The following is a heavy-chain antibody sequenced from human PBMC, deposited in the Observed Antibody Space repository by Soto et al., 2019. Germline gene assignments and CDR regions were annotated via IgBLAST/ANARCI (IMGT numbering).Heavy chain of an antibody. CDR1: GGSISSGDYY. D-gene: IGHD3-10*01. J-gene: IGHJ6*02. V-gene: IGHV4-30-4*01. Sequence: SETLSLTCTVSGGSISSGDYYWSWIRQPPGKGLEWIGYIYYSGSTYYNPSLKSRVTISVDTSKNQFSLKLSSVTAADTAVYYCARDSPEPMVRGVIIYGMDVWGQGTTVTVSS. CDR2: IYYSGST. CDR3: ARDSPEPMVRGVIIYGMDV.